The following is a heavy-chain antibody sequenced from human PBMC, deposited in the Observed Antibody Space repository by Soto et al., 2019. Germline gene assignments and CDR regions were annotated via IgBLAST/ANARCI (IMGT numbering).Heavy chain of an antibody. Sequence: GGSLRLSCAAFGFTFDDYTMHWVRQTPGKGLEWVSSINWNSAIIGYADSVKGRFTISRDNAENSLYLQMNNLRADDTALYYCAKVEGGYSYGPALDYWGQGTLVTVSS. CDR3: AKVEGGYSYGPALDY. V-gene: IGHV3-9*01. CDR1: GFTFDDYT. D-gene: IGHD5-18*01. J-gene: IGHJ4*02. CDR2: INWNSAII.